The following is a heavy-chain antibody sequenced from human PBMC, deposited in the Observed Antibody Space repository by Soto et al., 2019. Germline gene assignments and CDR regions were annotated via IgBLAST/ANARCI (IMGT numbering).Heavy chain of an antibody. D-gene: IGHD6-13*01. Sequence: GGSLRLSCAASGFAFSSYAMSWVRQAPGKGLEWVSAISGSGGSTYYADSVKGRFTISRDNSKNTLYLQMNSLRAEDTAVYYCAKDPAVRIAAAGTFDYWGQGTLVTVSS. CDR1: GFAFSSYA. J-gene: IGHJ4*02. V-gene: IGHV3-23*01. CDR3: AKDPAVRIAAAGTFDY. CDR2: ISGSGGST.